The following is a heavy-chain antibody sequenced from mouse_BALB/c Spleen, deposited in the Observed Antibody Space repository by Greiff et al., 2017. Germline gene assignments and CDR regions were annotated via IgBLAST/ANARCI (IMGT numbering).Heavy chain of an antibody. CDR3: ARKDGYPRGGLAY. CDR2: ISNGGGST. D-gene: IGHD2-3*01. V-gene: IGHV5-12-2*01. Sequence: DVHLVESGGGLVQPGGSLKLSCAASGFTFSSYTMSWVRQTPEKRLEWVAYISNGGGSTYYPDTVKGRFTISRDNAKNTLYLQMSSLKSEDTAMYYCARKDGYPRGGLAYWGQGTLVTVSA. J-gene: IGHJ3*01. CDR1: GFTFSSYT.